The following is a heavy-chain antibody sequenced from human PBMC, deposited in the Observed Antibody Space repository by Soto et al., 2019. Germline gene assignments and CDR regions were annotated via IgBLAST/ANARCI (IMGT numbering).Heavy chain of an antibody. J-gene: IGHJ6*02. Sequence: GGSLRLSCAASGFTFISYAMSWVRQAPGKGLEWVSAISGSGGSTYYADSVKGRFTISRDNSKNTLYLQMNSLRAEDTAVYYCAKVQWPDYYYGMDVWGQGTTVTVSS. CDR2: ISGSGGST. CDR3: AKVQWPDYYYGMDV. CDR1: GFTFISYA. D-gene: IGHD6-19*01. V-gene: IGHV3-23*01.